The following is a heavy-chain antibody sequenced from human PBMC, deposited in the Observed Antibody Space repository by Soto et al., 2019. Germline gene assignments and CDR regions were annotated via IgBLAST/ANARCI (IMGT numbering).Heavy chain of an antibody. CDR2: ISFDGNNK. CDR3: AKAGDPGNMIPCVGVEIPHIDS. Sequence: QVHLVESGGGVVQPGRSLRLSCAASGFTFSSYAMHWVRQAPGKGLEWLADISFDGNNKYYADSVKGRFTISRDDSKXTXXXQXDSLSAEDTAVYYCAKAGDPGNMIPCVGVEIPHIDSWGPGILVTVSS. D-gene: IGHD3-16*01. CDR1: GFTFSSYA. V-gene: IGHV3-30*18. J-gene: IGHJ4*02.